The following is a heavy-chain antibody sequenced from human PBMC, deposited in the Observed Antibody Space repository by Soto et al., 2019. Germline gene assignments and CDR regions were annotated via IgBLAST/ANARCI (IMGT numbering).Heavy chain of an antibody. CDR3: ARDGGYSESWFDP. V-gene: IGHV3-48*03. J-gene: IGHJ5*02. Sequence: GGSLRLSCAASGFTFSSYEMNWVRQAPGKGLEWVSYISGSGSTIYYADSVKGRFTIPRDNAKNSLYLQMNSLRAEDTAVYYCARDGGYSESWFDPWGQGTLVTVSS. D-gene: IGHD5-12*01. CDR1: GFTFSSYE. CDR2: ISGSGSTI.